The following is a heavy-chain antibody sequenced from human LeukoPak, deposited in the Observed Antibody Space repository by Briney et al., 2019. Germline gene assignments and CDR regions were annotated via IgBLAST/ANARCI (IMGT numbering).Heavy chain of an antibody. Sequence: GGSLRLSCAASGFTFSSYNMNWVRQAPGKGLEWVSSISSSSSYIYYADSLKGRFTISRDNAKNSLFLQMNSLRAEDTAVYYCARNLNGWFDPWGQGTLVTVSS. J-gene: IGHJ5*02. CDR1: GFTFSSYN. V-gene: IGHV3-21*01. D-gene: IGHD1-1*01. CDR3: ARNLNGWFDP. CDR2: ISSSSSYI.